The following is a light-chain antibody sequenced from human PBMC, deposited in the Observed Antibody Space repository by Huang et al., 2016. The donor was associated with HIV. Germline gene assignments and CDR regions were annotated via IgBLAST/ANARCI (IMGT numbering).Light chain of an antibody. J-gene: IGKJ2*01. CDR1: QSLVHSSGWNTY. CDR3: MQTTRLYT. CDR2: QVS. V-gene: IGKV2-24*01. Sequence: DIVMTQTPLSSLVTLGQPASISCRSSQSLVHSSGWNTYLHWLLQRPGQPPRLLIYQVSKRFSGVPDRISGSGSGKTFTMKISRVEADDVGVYYCMQTTRLYTFGQGTKLEI.